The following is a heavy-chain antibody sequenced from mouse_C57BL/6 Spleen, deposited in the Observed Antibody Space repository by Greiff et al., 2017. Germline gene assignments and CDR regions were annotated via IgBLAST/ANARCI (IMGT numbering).Heavy chain of an antibody. CDR1: GYTFTSYW. V-gene: IGHV1-7*01. Sequence: VQGVESGAELAKPGASVKLSCKASGYTFTSYWMHWVKQRPGQGLEWIGYINPSSGYTKYNQKFKDKATLTADKSSSTAYMQLSSLTYEDSAVYYCARGDGNPYWYFDVWGTGTTVTVSS. CDR2: INPSSGYT. CDR3: ARGDGNPYWYFDV. J-gene: IGHJ1*03. D-gene: IGHD2-1*01.